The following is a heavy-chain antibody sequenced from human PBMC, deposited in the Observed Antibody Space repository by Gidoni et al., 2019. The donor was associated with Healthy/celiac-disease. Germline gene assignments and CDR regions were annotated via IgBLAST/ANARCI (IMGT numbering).Heavy chain of an antibody. J-gene: IGHJ4*02. V-gene: IGHV3-9*01. D-gene: IGHD1-26*01. CDR1: GFPFDDYA. Sequence: EVQLVESGGGLVQPGRSLRLSCAASGFPFDDYAMHWVRQAPGKGLEWVSGISWNSGSIGYADSVKGRFTISRDNAKNSLYLQMNSLRAEDTALYYCAPLGIVGATTEEYFDYWGQGTLVTVSS. CDR2: ISWNSGSI. CDR3: APLGIVGATTEEYFDY.